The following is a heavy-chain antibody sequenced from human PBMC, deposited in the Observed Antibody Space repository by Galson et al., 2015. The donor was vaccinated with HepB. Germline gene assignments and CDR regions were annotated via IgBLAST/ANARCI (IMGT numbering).Heavy chain of an antibody. V-gene: IGHV3-43*01. Sequence: SLRLSCAASGFTFDDYTMHWVRQAPGKGLEWVSLISWDGVTTYYADSVKGRFTVSRDNSKHSLFLQMNSLRTQDTALYYCVKDLTYYYSSGIRRAYGLDVWGQGTPVTVSS. CDR1: GFTFDDYT. J-gene: IGHJ6*02. CDR2: ISWDGVTT. CDR3: VKDLTYYYSSGIRRAYGLDV. D-gene: IGHD3-10*01.